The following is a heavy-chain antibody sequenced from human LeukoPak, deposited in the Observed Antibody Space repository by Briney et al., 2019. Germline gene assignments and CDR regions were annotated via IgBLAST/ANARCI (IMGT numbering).Heavy chain of an antibody. CDR3: ATRSASSYGGVFDF. CDR1: GCTFTHYA. D-gene: IGHD3-16*01. CDR2: INTGNGNT. J-gene: IGHJ4*02. Sequence: ASVMVSCKASGCTFTHYAMHWVRQAPGQSLEWMGWINTGNGNTKYSQKFQGRVTLTRDTSANTAYMEVTSLRSEDTAVYYCATRSASSYGGVFDFWGQGSLVIVSS. V-gene: IGHV1-3*04.